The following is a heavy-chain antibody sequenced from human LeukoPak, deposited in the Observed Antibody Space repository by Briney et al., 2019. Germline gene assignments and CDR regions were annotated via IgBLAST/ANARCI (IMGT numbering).Heavy chain of an antibody. J-gene: IGHJ6*02. V-gene: IGHV4-34*01. CDR2: INHSGST. Sequence: SETLSLTCAVYGGSFSGYYWSWIRQPPGKGLEWIGEINHSGSTNYNPSLKSRVTISVDTSKNQFSLKLSSVTAADTAVYYCARGWRVLRFLEWSDSDGMDVWGQGTTVTVSS. D-gene: IGHD3-3*01. CDR3: ARGWRVLRFLEWSDSDGMDV. CDR1: GGSFSGYY.